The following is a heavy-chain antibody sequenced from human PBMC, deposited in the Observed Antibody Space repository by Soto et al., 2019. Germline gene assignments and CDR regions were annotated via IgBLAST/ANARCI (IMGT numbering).Heavy chain of an antibody. CDR1: GFTFSSYW. CDR2: ISGSGGST. J-gene: IGHJ4*02. Sequence: GGSLRLSCAASGFTFSSYWMSWVRQAPGKGLEWVSAISGSGGSTYYADSVKGRFTISRDNSKNTLYLQMNSLRVEDTAVYYCVKEVRGYSYGLDYWGQGTLVTVSS. CDR3: VKEVRGYSYGLDY. V-gene: IGHV3-23*01. D-gene: IGHD5-18*01.